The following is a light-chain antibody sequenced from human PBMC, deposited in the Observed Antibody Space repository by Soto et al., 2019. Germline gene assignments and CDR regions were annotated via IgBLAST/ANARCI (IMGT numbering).Light chain of an antibody. CDR2: AAS. Sequence: EIQMTQSPSSLSASVGGRVTITGRASQSISSYLNWYQQKPGKAPKLMIYAASSLQSGVPSRFSGSGYGTDFNLTISSLQTEDFATYYCQQSYSTPHTFGQGTKVDIK. V-gene: IGKV1-39*01. J-gene: IGKJ1*01. CDR3: QQSYSTPHT. CDR1: QSISSY.